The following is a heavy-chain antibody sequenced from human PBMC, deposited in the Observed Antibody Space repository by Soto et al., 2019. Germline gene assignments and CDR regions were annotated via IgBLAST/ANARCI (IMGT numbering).Heavy chain of an antibody. V-gene: IGHV1-18*01. CDR1: GYTFTSYV. CDR3: ARTGYDDSRGPQLY. D-gene: IGHD3-22*01. J-gene: IGHJ4*02. CDR2: NRAYNGNT. Sequence: QVQLVQSGAEVKKPGASVKVSCKASGYTFTSYVISGARPAPGQGLEWMGWNRAYNGNTTYAQKPQGRVTKTTDTQKSTAYTELRRMRSADTAVYYCARTGYDDSRGPQLYCGQGTLVTVAS.